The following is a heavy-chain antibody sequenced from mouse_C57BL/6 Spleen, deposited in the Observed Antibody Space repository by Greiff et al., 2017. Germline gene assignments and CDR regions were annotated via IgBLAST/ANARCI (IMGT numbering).Heavy chain of an antibody. V-gene: IGHV1-15*01. J-gene: IGHJ2*01. CDR2: IDPETGGT. Sequence: QVQLQQSGAELVRPGASVKLSCKASGYTFTDYEMHWVKQTPVHGLEWIGAIDPETGGTVYNQKFKGKAILTADKASSTAYMELSSLTSEDSAVYYCSRAPTALVRQYYFDYWGQGTTLTVSS. CDR1: GYTFTDYE. CDR3: SRAPTALVRQYYFDY. D-gene: IGHD1-1*01.